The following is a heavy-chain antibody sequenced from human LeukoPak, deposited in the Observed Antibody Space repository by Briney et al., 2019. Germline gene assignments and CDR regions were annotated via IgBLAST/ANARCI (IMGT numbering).Heavy chain of an antibody. D-gene: IGHD4-11*01. J-gene: IGHJ6*03. V-gene: IGHV1-8*01. CDR1: GYTFTSYD. CDR3: ARTDYSIPYYYYYMDV. Sequence: ASVKVSCKASGYTFTSYDINWVRQATGQGHEWMGWMNPNSGNTGYAQKFQGRVTMTRNTSISTAYMELSSLRSEDTAVYYCARTDYSIPYYYYYMDVWGKGTTVTVS. CDR2: MNPNSGNT.